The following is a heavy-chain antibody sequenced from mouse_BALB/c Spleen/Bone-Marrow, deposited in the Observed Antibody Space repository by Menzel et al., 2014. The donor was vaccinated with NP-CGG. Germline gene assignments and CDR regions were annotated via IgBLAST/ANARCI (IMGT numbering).Heavy chain of an antibody. V-gene: IGHV7-3*02. J-gene: IGHJ4*01. Sequence: DVKLVESGGGLVQPGGSLRLSCTTSGFTFTDSYMSWVRQPPGKALEWLGXIRNKAYDYTTEYSASVKGRFTISRDSSQSILYLQMNTLRPEDSATYYCARFPMDYWGQGTSVTVSS. CDR1: GFTFTDSY. CDR3: ARFPMDY. CDR2: IRNKAYDYTT.